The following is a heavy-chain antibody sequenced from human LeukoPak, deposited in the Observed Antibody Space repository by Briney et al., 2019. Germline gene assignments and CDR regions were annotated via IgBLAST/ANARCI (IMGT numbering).Heavy chain of an antibody. Sequence: GSSVKVSCKASGGTFSSYAISWVRQAPRQGLEWMGRIIPILGIANYAQKFQGRVTITADKSTSTAYMELSSLRSEDTAVYYCARGGPATAGFDYWGQGTLVTVSS. CDR2: IIPILGIA. D-gene: IGHD2-2*01. J-gene: IGHJ4*02. V-gene: IGHV1-69*04. CDR1: GGTFSSYA. CDR3: ARGGPATAGFDY.